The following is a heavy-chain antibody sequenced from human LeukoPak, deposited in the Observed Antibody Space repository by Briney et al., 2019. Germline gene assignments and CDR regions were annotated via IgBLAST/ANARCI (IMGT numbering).Heavy chain of an antibody. J-gene: IGHJ4*02. Sequence: EXLSLTXTVSGGSISSSSYYWGWIRQPPGKGLEWIGSIYYSGSTYYNPSLKSRVTISVDTSKNQFSLKLSSVTAADTAVYYCARRYGSGSFYYFDYWGQGTLITVSS. D-gene: IGHD1-26*01. CDR3: ARRYGSGSFYYFDY. CDR1: GGSISSSSYY. V-gene: IGHV4-39*01. CDR2: IYYSGST.